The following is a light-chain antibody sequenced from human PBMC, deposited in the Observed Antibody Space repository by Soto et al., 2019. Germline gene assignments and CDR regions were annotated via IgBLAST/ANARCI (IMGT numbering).Light chain of an antibody. J-gene: IGKJ1*01. CDR3: QQYGNSPQT. CDR1: QSVSTR. V-gene: IGKV1-5*03. Sequence: DIQMTQSPSSVSASVGDRVTIICRASQSVSTRLAWYQQKPGKAPKLLIYKASTLKSGVPSRFSGSGSGTDFTLTISRLEPEDFAVYYCQQYGNSPQTFGQGTKVDIK. CDR2: KAS.